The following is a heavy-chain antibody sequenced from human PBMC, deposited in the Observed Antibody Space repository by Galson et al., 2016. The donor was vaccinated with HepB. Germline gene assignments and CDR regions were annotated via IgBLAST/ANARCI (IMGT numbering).Heavy chain of an antibody. J-gene: IGHJ4*02. D-gene: IGHD6-19*01. Sequence: SLRLSCAASGFSVSSAYMSWVRQAPGKGLEWVSVIDPGFGAYYADSVRGRFGILRDNSMNMLFLQMDSLRPEDTAVYYCATDRSAGAVGHWGQGTLVTVSS. CDR1: GFSVSSAY. CDR2: IDPGFGA. V-gene: IGHV3-66*01. CDR3: ATDRSAGAVGH.